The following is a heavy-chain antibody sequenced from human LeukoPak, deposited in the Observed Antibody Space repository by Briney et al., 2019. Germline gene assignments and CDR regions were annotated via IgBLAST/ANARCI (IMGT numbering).Heavy chain of an antibody. Sequence: GGSLRLSXAASGFTFSSYAMSWVRQAPGKGLEWVSAISGSGGSTYYADSVKGRFTISRDNSKNTLYLQMNSLRAEDTAVYYCAKTPGLDYDSSGYEGYWGQGTLVTVSS. CDR1: GFTFSSYA. D-gene: IGHD3-22*01. CDR2: ISGSGGST. V-gene: IGHV3-23*01. J-gene: IGHJ4*02. CDR3: AKTPGLDYDSSGYEGY.